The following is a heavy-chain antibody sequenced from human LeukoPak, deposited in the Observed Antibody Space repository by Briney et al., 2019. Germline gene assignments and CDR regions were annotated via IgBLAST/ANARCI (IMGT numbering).Heavy chain of an antibody. V-gene: IGHV3-53*01. D-gene: IGHD3-22*01. CDR3: AREGDYYDSSGYYHFDY. J-gene: IGHJ4*02. CDR1: GFTVSSNY. CDR2: IYSGGST. Sequence: GGSLRLSCAASGFTVSSNYMSWVRQAPGKGLEWVSVIYSGGSTYYADSVKGRFTISRDNSKNTLYLQMNSLRAEDTAVYYCAREGDYYDSSGYYHFDYWGQGTLVTASS.